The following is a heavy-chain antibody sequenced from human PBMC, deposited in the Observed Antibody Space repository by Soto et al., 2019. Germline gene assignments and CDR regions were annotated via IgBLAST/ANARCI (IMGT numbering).Heavy chain of an antibody. CDR1: GFTFSSYW. D-gene: IGHD3-16*01. V-gene: IGHV3-74*01. Sequence: PGGSLRLSCAASGFTFSSYWMHWVRQAPGKGLVWVSRINSDGSSTSYADSVKGRFTISRDNAKNTLYLQMNSLRAEDTAVYYCARDYRWDTYVWGPDPYCYYYGMDVWGQGTTVTVSS. J-gene: IGHJ6*02. CDR3: ARDYRWDTYVWGPDPYCYYYGMDV. CDR2: INSDGSST.